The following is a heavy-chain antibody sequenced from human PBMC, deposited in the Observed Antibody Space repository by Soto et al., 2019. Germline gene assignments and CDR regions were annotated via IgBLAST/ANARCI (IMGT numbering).Heavy chain of an antibody. CDR2: INHSGST. CDR1: GGSFSGYY. V-gene: IGHV4-34*01. CDR3: ARLGVAAAGTGEYYYGMDV. Sequence: SETLSLTCAVYGGSFSGYYWSWIRQPPGKGLEWIGEINHSGSTNYNPSLKSRVTISVDTSKNQFSLKLSSVTAADTAVYYCARLGVAAAGTGEYYYGMDVWGQGTTVTVSS. J-gene: IGHJ6*02. D-gene: IGHD6-13*01.